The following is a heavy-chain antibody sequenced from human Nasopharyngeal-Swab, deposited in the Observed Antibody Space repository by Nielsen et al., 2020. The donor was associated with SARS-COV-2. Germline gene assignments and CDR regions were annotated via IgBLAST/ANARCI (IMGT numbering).Heavy chain of an antibody. Sequence: ASVKVSCKASGYTFTSYAMHWVRQAPAQRLEWMGWINAGNGNTKYSQKFQGRVTITRDTSASTAYMELSSLRSEDTAVYYCAREFTMVRGVIINAFDIWGQGTMVTVSS. D-gene: IGHD3-10*01. V-gene: IGHV1-3*01. CDR2: INAGNGNT. J-gene: IGHJ3*02. CDR1: GYTFTSYA. CDR3: AREFTMVRGVIINAFDI.